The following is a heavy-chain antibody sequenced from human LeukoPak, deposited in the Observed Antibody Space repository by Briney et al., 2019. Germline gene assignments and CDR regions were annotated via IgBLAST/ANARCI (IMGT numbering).Heavy chain of an antibody. D-gene: IGHD3-10*01. Sequence: PSETLSLTCAVYGGSFSGYYWSWIRQPPGKGLEWIGEINHSGSTNYNPSLKSRVTISVDTSKNQFSLKLSSVTAADTAVYYCARHPVNYYGSGSYYRGFDPWGQGTLVTVSS. CDR1: GGSFSGYY. J-gene: IGHJ5*02. CDR2: INHSGST. CDR3: ARHPVNYYGSGSYYRGFDP. V-gene: IGHV4-34*01.